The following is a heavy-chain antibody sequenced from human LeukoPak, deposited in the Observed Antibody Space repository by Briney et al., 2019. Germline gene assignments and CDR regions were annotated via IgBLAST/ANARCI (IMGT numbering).Heavy chain of an antibody. CDR2: INPNSGGT. D-gene: IGHD6-19*01. CDR3: ARAGSGWSSVYYYYYMDV. Sequence: GASVKVSCKASGYTFTGYYMHWVRQAPGQGLEWVGWINPNSGGTNYAQKFQGRVTMTRDTSISTAYMELSRLRSDDTAVYYCARAGSGWSSVYYYYYMDVWGKGTTVTISS. CDR1: GYTFTGYY. V-gene: IGHV1-2*02. J-gene: IGHJ6*03.